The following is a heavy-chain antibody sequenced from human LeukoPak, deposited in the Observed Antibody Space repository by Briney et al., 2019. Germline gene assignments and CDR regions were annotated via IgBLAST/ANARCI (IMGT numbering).Heavy chain of an antibody. CDR3: ARGLNDWFEHEVDY. D-gene: IGHD3-9*01. Sequence: ASVKVSCKASGYTFTGFYLHWVRQAPGQGLECMGWINPNSGGTNYAQKFQGRVTMTRDTSISTAYMELSRMRSDDTAVYYCARGLNDWFEHEVDYWGQGTLVTVSS. J-gene: IGHJ4*02. V-gene: IGHV1-2*02. CDR1: GYTFTGFY. CDR2: INPNSGGT.